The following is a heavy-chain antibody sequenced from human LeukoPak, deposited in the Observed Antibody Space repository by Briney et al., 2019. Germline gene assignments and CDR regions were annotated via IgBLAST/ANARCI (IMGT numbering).Heavy chain of an antibody. V-gene: IGHV3-33*01. CDR1: GFTFSSYG. J-gene: IGHJ5*02. Sequence: PGGSLRLSCAASGFTFSSYGMHWVRQAPGKGLEWVAVIWYDGSNKYYADSVKGRFTISRDNSKNTLYLQMNSLRAEDTAVYYCARRHYYDSSGYAWFDPWGQGTLVTVSS. D-gene: IGHD3-22*01. CDR3: ARRHYYDSSGYAWFDP. CDR2: IWYDGSNK.